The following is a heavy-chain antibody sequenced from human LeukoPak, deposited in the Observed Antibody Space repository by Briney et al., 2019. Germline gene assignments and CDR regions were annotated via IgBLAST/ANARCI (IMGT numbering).Heavy chain of an antibody. CDR1: GGSISSGNYY. V-gene: IGHV4-31*03. CDR2: IHHSGST. Sequence: PSETLSLTCTVSGGSISSGNYYWSWIRQHPGKGLEWIGYIHHSGSTYYNPSLKSRVIMSVDTSKNQFSLKLNSVTAADTAVYYCASYGSGSYRFDPWGQGTLVTVSS. CDR3: ASYGSGSYRFDP. D-gene: IGHD3-10*01. J-gene: IGHJ5*02.